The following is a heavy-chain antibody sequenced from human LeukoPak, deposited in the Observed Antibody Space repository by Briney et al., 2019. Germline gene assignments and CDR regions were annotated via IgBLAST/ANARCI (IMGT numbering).Heavy chain of an antibody. V-gene: IGHV1-46*01. Sequence: ASVKVSCKASGYTFTSYYMHWVRQAPGQGLEWMGIINPSGGSTSYAQKFQGRVTMTRDTSTSTVYMELSSLRSEDTAVYYCAIDSGLYCSGGSCYYERWGQGTLVTVSS. CDR1: GYTFTSYY. J-gene: IGHJ4*02. CDR3: AIDSGLYCSGGSCYYER. D-gene: IGHD2-15*01. CDR2: INPSGGST.